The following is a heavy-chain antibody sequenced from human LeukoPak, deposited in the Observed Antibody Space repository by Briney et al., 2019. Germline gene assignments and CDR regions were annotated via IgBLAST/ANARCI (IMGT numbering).Heavy chain of an antibody. CDR3: AREKEAAAGQTYYFDY. V-gene: IGHV3-48*03. D-gene: IGHD6-13*01. Sequence: GGSLRLSCAASGFTFSSYEMNWVRQAPGKGLEWVSYISSSGSTIYYADSVKGRFTISRDNAKNSLYLQMNSLRAEDTAVYYCAREKEAAAGQTYYFDYWGQGTLVTVSS. CDR1: GFTFSSYE. CDR2: ISSSGSTI. J-gene: IGHJ4*02.